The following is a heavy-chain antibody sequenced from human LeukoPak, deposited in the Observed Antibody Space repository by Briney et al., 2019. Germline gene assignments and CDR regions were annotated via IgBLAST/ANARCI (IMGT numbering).Heavy chain of an antibody. D-gene: IGHD3-10*01. CDR1: GFTFSNYG. V-gene: IGHV3-13*04. CDR3: ARGGWFGELLRPFDY. CDR2: IGTAGAT. J-gene: IGHJ4*02. Sequence: GESLRLFFATSGFTFSNYGMHRVRQATGQCLESPTAIGTAGATYYSGCVKGRFTISREDAKTSLYLQMNSLKAGDTAVYYCARGGWFGELLRPFDYWGQGSLVTVSS.